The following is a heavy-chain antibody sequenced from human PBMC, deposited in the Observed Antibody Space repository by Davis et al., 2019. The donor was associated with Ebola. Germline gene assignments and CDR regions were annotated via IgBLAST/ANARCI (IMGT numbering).Heavy chain of an antibody. CDR2: INHSGST. CDR1: GGSISAYY. CDR3: ARVRGDYYYYGMDV. Sequence: SETLSLTCTVSGGSISAYYWGWIRQPPGKGLEWIGEINHSGSTNYNPSLKSRVTMSVDTSKNQFSLKLNSMTAADTGVYYCARVRGDYYYYGMDVWGQGTTVIVS. D-gene: IGHD3-10*01. J-gene: IGHJ6*02. V-gene: IGHV4-34*01.